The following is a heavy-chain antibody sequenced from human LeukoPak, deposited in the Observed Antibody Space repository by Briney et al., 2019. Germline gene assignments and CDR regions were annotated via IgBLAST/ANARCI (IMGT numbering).Heavy chain of an antibody. Sequence: SVKVSCKASVGTFSGYAISWVRQAPGQGLEWMGRIIPILGIANYAQKFQGRVTITADKSTSTAYMELSSLRSEDTAVYYCASPTPGIAAAGRWYYFDYWGQGTLVTVSS. D-gene: IGHD6-13*01. V-gene: IGHV1-69*04. CDR1: VGTFSGYA. CDR3: ASPTPGIAAAGRWYYFDY. CDR2: IIPILGIA. J-gene: IGHJ4*02.